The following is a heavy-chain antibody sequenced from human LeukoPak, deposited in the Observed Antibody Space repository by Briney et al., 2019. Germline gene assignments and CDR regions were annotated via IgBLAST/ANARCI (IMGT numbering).Heavy chain of an antibody. CDR3: ARGLSIAAAGTGNAFDV. D-gene: IGHD6-13*01. J-gene: IGHJ3*01. CDR2: INHSGST. Sequence: SETLSLTCAVYGGSFSGYYWSWIRQSPGKGLEWIGEINHSGSTNYNPSLKSRVTISVDTSKNQFSLKLSFVTAADTAVYYCARGLSIAAAGTGNAFDVWGQGTMVTVSS. CDR1: GGSFSGYY. V-gene: IGHV4-34*01.